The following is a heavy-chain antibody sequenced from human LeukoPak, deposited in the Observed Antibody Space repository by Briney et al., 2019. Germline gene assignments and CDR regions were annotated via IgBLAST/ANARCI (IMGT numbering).Heavy chain of an antibody. J-gene: IGHJ5*02. V-gene: IGHV3-7*01. CDR2: IKQDGSEK. Sequence: GGSLRLSCAASGFTFSWYWMSWVRQAPGKGLEWVANIKQDGSEKYYVDSVKGRFIISRDNAKNSLYLQMNSLRAEDTAVYYCTRDESWGQGTLVTVSS. CDR1: GFTFSWYW. CDR3: TRDES.